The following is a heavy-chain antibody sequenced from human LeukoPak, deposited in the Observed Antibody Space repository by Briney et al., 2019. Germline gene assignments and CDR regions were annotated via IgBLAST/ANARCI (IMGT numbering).Heavy chain of an antibody. V-gene: IGHV3-23*01. Sequence: PGGSLRLSCAASGFIFSSYSMSWVRQAPGKGLEWVSVITGSGGNTYYADSVKGRFTISKDNSKNTVYLQMSSLRVDDTAVYYCAKAASSSWPSYYYGMDVWGQGTMATVSS. CDR3: AKAASSSWPSYYYGMDV. CDR2: ITGSGGNT. CDR1: GFIFSSYS. J-gene: IGHJ6*02. D-gene: IGHD6-13*01.